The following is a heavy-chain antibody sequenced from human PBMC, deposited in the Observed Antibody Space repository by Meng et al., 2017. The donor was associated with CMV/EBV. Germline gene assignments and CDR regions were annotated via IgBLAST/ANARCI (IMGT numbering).Heavy chain of an antibody. D-gene: IGHD2-2*01. Sequence: GESLKISCAASWFTFNKYAMSWVRQAPGKGLEWVSAFSGSGGSTYYPDSVKGRSTISRDNSKNTLYLQMNNLRAEDTVVYYCARELVVVVLAATPYYYYGMDVWGQGTTVTVSS. J-gene: IGHJ6*02. V-gene: IGHV3-23*01. CDR2: FSGSGGST. CDR1: WFTFNKYA. CDR3: ARELVVVVLAATPYYYYGMDV.